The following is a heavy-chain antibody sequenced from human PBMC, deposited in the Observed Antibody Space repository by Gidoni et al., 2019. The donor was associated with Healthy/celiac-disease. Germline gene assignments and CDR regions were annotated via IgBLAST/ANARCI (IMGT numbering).Heavy chain of an antibody. Sequence: QVQLQQWGAGLLKPSETLSLTCAVYGGSFSGYYWSWIRQPPGKGLEWIGEINHSGSTNYNPSLKSRVTISVDTSKNQFSLKLSSVTAADTAVYYCARGLVVAAMHWGQGTLVTVSS. D-gene: IGHD2-15*01. CDR3: ARGLVVAAMH. V-gene: IGHV4-34*01. J-gene: IGHJ4*02. CDR2: INHSGST. CDR1: GGSFSGYY.